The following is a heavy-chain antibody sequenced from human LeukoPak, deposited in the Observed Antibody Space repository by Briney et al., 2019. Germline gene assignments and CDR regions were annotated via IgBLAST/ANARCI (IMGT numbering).Heavy chain of an antibody. V-gene: IGHV3-23*01. J-gene: IGHJ5*02. Sequence: GGSLRLSCAASGFTFSSYAMSWVRQAPGKGLEWVSGMSGSGGSTNYADSVKGRFTISRDNSKNTLYLQMNSLRAEDTAVYYCAKGAFKQLAPTWFDPWGQGTLVTVSS. D-gene: IGHD6-6*01. CDR2: MSGSGGST. CDR3: AKGAFKQLAPTWFDP. CDR1: GFTFSSYA.